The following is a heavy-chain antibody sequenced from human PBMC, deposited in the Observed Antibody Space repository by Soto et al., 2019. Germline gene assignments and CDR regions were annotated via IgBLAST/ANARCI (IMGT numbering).Heavy chain of an antibody. CDR3: ARTYYYDSSGYYLWGKYYYYYGMDV. D-gene: IGHD3-22*01. CDR1: GGTFSSYA. Sequence: ASVKVSCKASGGTFSSYAISWVRQAPGQGLEWMGGIIPIFGTANYAQKFQGRVTITADGSTSTAYMELSSLRSEDTAVYYCARTYYYDSSGYYLWGKYYYYYGMDVWGQGTTVTVSS. CDR2: IIPIFGTA. J-gene: IGHJ6*02. V-gene: IGHV1-69*13.